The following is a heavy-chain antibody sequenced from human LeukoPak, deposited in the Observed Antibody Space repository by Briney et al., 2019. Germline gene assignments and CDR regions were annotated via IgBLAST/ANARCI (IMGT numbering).Heavy chain of an antibody. CDR3: ARGGPCSSTSCYRAWFDP. J-gene: IGHJ5*02. CDR1: GGSFSGYY. CDR2: INHSGST. Sequence: SETLSLTCAVYGGSFSGYYWSWIRQPPGKGLEWIGEINHSGSTNYNPSLKSRVTISVDTSKNQFSLKLSSVTAADTAVYYCARGGPCSSTSCYRAWFDPWGQGTLVTVSS. V-gene: IGHV4-34*01. D-gene: IGHD2-2*01.